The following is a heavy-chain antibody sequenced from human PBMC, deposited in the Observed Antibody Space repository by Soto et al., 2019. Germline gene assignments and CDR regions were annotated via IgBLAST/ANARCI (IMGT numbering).Heavy chain of an antibody. V-gene: IGHV1-18*04. CDR2: ISAYNGNT. CDR3: ERRGRIGSGWYRGVDY. D-gene: IGHD6-19*01. Sequence: GASVKVSCKASGYTFTSYGISWVRQAPGQGLEWMGWISAYNGNTNYAQKRQGRVTMTTDTSTSTAYMELRSLRSDDTAVYYCERRGRIGSGWYRGVDYWGQGTPVTV. CDR1: GYTFTSYG. J-gene: IGHJ4*02.